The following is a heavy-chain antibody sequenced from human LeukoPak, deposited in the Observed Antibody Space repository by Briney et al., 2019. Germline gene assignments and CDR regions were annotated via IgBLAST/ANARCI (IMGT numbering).Heavy chain of an antibody. CDR3: ARDRVAARQWGYYYYMDV. D-gene: IGHD6-6*01. CDR1: GFTFSSYW. CDR2: IKQDGSEK. J-gene: IGHJ6*03. Sequence: GGSLRLSCAASGFTFSSYWMSWVRQAPGKGLEWVANIKQDGSEKYYVDSVKGRFTISRDNAKNSLYLQMNSLRAEDTAVYYCARDRVAARQWGYYYYMDVWGKGTTVTVSS. V-gene: IGHV3-7*01.